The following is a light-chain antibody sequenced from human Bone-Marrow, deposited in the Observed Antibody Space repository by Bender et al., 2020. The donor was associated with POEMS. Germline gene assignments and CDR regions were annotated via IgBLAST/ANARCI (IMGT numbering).Light chain of an antibody. V-gene: IGLV1-40*01. Sequence: QSVLTQPPSVSGAPGQRVTISCSGSSSNIGAGYDVHWYQQFPGTAPKLLIYRNTNRPSGVPDRFSGSKSGTSASLAITGLQAEDEADYYCQSYDSRLSGWVFGGGTKLTVL. CDR2: RNT. J-gene: IGLJ3*02. CDR1: SSNIGAGYD. CDR3: QSYDSRLSGWV.